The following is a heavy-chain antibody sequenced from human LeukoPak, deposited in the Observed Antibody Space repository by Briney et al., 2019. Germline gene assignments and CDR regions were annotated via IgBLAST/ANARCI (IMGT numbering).Heavy chain of an antibody. CDR1: GFSFSGSW. D-gene: IGHD3-16*01. Sequence: GGSLRLSCVASGFSFSGSWMTWVRQAPGKGLEWVANIKQEGTEKHYVDSVKGRFTISRDNAKNSLYLQMNSLRVDDTAIYHCAREIGGAFHLWGQGTLVAVSS. CDR3: AREIGGAFHL. V-gene: IGHV3-7*01. CDR2: IKQEGTEK. J-gene: IGHJ1*01.